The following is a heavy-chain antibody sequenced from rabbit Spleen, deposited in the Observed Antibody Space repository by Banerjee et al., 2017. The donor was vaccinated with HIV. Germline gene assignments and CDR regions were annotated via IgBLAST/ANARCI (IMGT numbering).Heavy chain of an antibody. D-gene: IGHD8-1*01. V-gene: IGHV1S40*01. Sequence: QSLEESGGGLVQPEGSLALTCTASGFSFNTNYYMCWVRQAPGNGLEWIACIDAGSSGFTYFASWAKGRFTCSKTSSTTATLQMTRLTVADTATYFCARDTGSSFSSYGMDLWGPGTLVTVS. J-gene: IGHJ6*01. CDR1: GFSFNTNYY. CDR2: IDAGSSGFT. CDR3: ARDTGSSFSSYGMDL.